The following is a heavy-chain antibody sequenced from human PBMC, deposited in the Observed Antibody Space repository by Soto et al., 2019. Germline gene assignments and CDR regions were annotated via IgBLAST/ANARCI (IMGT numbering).Heavy chain of an antibody. Sequence: PSETLSLTCAVSSGSISSSNWWSWVRQPPGKGLEWIGEIYHSGSTNYNPSLKSRVTISVDKSKNQFSLKLSSVTAADTAVYYCARVGGDCSGGSCYSAHNWFDPWGQGTLVPVSS. CDR3: ARVGGDCSGGSCYSAHNWFDP. D-gene: IGHD2-15*01. CDR1: SGSISSSNW. V-gene: IGHV4-4*02. CDR2: IYHSGST. J-gene: IGHJ5*02.